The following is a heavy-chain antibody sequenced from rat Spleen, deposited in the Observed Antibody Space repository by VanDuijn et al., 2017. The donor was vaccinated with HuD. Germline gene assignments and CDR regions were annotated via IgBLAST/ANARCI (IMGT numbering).Heavy chain of an antibody. J-gene: IGHJ1*01. CDR1: GFTFSNYD. Sequence: EVQLVESGGGLVQPGRSLKLSCAASGFTFSNYDMAWVRQAPTKGLEWVASISPSGGSTYYRDSVKGRFTVSRDNAKSTLYLQMDSLRSEDTATYYCASLNNLYWYFDFWGPGTMVTVSS. CDR2: ISPSGGST. D-gene: IGHD1-10*01. CDR3: ASLNNLYWYFDF. V-gene: IGHV5-25*01.